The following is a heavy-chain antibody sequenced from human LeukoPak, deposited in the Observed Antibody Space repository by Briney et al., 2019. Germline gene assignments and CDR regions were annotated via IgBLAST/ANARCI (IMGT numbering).Heavy chain of an antibody. CDR3: ARLVEWELNL. Sequence: SETLSLTCTVSGGSISSSSYYWGWFRQPPGKGLEWIGSIYYSGSTYYNPSLKSRVTISVDTSKNQFSLKLSSVTAADTAVYYCARLVEWELNLWGQGTLVTVSS. CDR2: IYYSGST. V-gene: IGHV4-39*01. J-gene: IGHJ5*02. CDR1: GGSISSSSYY. D-gene: IGHD1-26*01.